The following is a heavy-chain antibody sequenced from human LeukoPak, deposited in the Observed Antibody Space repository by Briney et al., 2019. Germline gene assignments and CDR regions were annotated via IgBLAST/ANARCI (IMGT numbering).Heavy chain of an antibody. CDR3: AREWWGYDVLTGDNWFDP. CDR1: GYPFTTYG. V-gene: IGHV1-18*01. J-gene: IGHJ5*02. CDR2: ISTDNGDT. Sequence: ASVKVSCKASGYPFTTYGINWVRQAPGQGLEWMGWISTDNGDTTYAQKFQDRVIMTTDTSTSTAYIELRSLKSDDTAAYYCAREWWGYDVLTGDNWFDPWGQGTLVTVSS. D-gene: IGHD3-9*01.